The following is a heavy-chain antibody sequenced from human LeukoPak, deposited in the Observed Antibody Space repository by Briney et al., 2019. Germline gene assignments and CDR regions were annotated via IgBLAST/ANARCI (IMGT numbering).Heavy chain of an antibody. D-gene: IGHD3-22*01. J-gene: IGHJ4*02. CDR1: GYTFTSYG. CDR2: ISAYNGNT. Sequence: GASVTVSCKASGYTFTSYGISWVRQAPGQGLEWMGWISAYNGNTNYAQKLQGRVTITTDTSTSTAYMELRSLRSDDTAVYYCARGWHYYDSSGYFYPFDYGGQGTLVTVS. CDR3: ARGWHYYDSSGYFYPFDY. V-gene: IGHV1-18*01.